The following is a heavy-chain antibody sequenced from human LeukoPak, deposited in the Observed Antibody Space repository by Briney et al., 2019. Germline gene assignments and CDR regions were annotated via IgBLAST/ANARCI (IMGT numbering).Heavy chain of an antibody. D-gene: IGHD2-15*01. Sequence: PGGSLRLSCAASGFIFDDYAMHWVRQAPGKGLGWVSGINWNSGTIGYADSVKGRFTISRDNAKNSLYLQMNSLRADDMAFYYCARDRFRYCSGAYCSHFEFWGQGTLVSVSS. CDR2: INWNSGTI. V-gene: IGHV3-9*03. J-gene: IGHJ4*02. CDR1: GFIFDDYA. CDR3: ARDRFRYCSGAYCSHFEF.